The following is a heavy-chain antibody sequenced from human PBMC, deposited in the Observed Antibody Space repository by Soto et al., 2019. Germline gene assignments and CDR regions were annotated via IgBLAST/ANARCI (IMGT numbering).Heavy chain of an antibody. Sequence: HPGGSLRLSCAASGFTVSSNYMSWVRQAPGKGLEWVSVIYSGGSTYYADSVKGRFTISRDNSKNTLYLQMNSLRAEDTAVYYCARAQSIAARHSTQKKCCYYGMDVWGQGTTVTVSS. D-gene: IGHD6-6*01. V-gene: IGHV3-53*01. CDR3: ARAQSIAARHSTQKKCCYYGMDV. J-gene: IGHJ6*02. CDR1: GFTVSSNY. CDR2: IYSGGST.